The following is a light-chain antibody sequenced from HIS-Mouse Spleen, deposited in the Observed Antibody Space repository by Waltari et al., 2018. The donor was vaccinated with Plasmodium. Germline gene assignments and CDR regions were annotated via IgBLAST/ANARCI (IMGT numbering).Light chain of an antibody. J-gene: IGLJ3*02. CDR2: KDS. CDR1: VLAKNY. CDR3: YSAADNNLV. V-gene: IGLV3-27*01. Sequence: SYELTQPSSVSVSPGQTARITCSGIVLAKNYARWVQQKPGQAPVLVIYKDSERPSGIPERFSGSSSGTTVTLTISGAQVEDEADYYCYSAADNNLVFGGGTKLTVL.